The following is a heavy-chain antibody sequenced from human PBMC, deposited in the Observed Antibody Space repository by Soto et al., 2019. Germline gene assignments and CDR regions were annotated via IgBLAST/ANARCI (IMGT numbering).Heavy chain of an antibody. D-gene: IGHD2-8*01. CDR2: ISGYNGDT. CDR3: AKNGQPPYYYYGMDV. V-gene: IGHV1-18*01. J-gene: IGHJ6*02. Sequence: QGQLVQSEPEVKKPGASVKVSCKASGYTFSRYGISWVRHAPGQGLEWMGWISGYNGDTKYAQKVQGRVTMTIDTSTYTAYMELRSLTSDDTAIYYCAKNGQPPYYYYGMDVWGQGTTVTVSS. CDR1: GYTFSRYG.